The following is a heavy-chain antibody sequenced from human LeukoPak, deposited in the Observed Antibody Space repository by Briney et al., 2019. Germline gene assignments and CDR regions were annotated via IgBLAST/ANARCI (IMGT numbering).Heavy chain of an antibody. CDR3: ARDARLAPNYYYMDV. J-gene: IGHJ6*03. CDR2: IYYSDVA. V-gene: IGHV4-59*01. Sequence: SETLSLTCTVSGGSISHYYWTWIRQPPGKGLEWIGYIYYSDVANYNPSLKSRVTISVDTSKKQFSLKLSSVTAADTAVYYCARDARLAPNYYYMDVWGKGTTVTVSS. CDR1: GGSISHYY. D-gene: IGHD3-9*01.